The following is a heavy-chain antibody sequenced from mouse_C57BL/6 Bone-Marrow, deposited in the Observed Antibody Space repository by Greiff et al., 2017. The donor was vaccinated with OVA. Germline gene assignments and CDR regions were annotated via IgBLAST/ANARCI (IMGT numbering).Heavy chain of an antibody. CDR2: ISDGGSYT. J-gene: IGHJ4*01. CDR3: ALIYYDYDDGMDY. D-gene: IGHD2-4*01. CDR1: GFTFSSYA. V-gene: IGHV5-4*01. Sequence: QLVESGGGLVKPGGSLKLSCAASGFTFSSYAMSWVRQTPEKRLEWVATISDGGSYTYYPDNVKGRFTISRDNAKNNLYLQMSHLKSEDTAMYYCALIYYDYDDGMDYWGQGTSVTVSS.